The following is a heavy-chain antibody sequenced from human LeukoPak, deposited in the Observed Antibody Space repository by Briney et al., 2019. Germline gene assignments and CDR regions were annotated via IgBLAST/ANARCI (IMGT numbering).Heavy chain of an antibody. V-gene: IGHV3-23*01. CDR2: ISGSGGST. D-gene: IGHD3-22*01. Sequence: QPGGSLRLSCAASGFTFSSYAMSWVRQAPGKGLEWVSAISGSGGSTYYADSVKGRFTISRDNSKNTLYLQMNSLRAEDTAVYYCAKGVDSSGYYYDAFDIWGQGTMVTVSS. J-gene: IGHJ3*02. CDR1: GFTFSSYA. CDR3: AKGVDSSGYYYDAFDI.